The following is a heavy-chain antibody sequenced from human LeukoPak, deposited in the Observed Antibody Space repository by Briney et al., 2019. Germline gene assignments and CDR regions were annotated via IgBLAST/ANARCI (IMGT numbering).Heavy chain of an antibody. V-gene: IGHV1-8*01. CDR3: ARIVASGGY. CDR2: MNPNSGNT. Sequence: ASVKVSCTASGYTFTSYDFNWVRQAIGQGLEWMGWMNPNSGNTGYAQKFQGRVTMTRNTSISTAYMELSSLRSEDTAVYYCARIVASGGYWGQGTLVTVSS. J-gene: IGHJ4*02. CDR1: GYTFTSYD. D-gene: IGHD3-22*01.